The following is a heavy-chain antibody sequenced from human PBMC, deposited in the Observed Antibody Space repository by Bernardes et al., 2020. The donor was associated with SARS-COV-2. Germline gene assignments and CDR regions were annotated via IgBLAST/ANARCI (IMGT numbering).Heavy chain of an antibody. J-gene: IGHJ6*02. D-gene: IGHD6-19*01. CDR3: AREGDNSSGWYGIGYYYYGMDV. V-gene: IGHV1-18*01. CDR1: GYTFTSYG. CDR2: ISAYNGNT. Sequence: ASVKVSCKASGYTFTSYGISWVRQAPGQGLEWMGWISAYNGNTNYAQKLQGRVTMTTDTSTSTAYMELRSLRSDDTAVYYCAREGDNSSGWYGIGYYYYGMDVWGQGTTVTVSS.